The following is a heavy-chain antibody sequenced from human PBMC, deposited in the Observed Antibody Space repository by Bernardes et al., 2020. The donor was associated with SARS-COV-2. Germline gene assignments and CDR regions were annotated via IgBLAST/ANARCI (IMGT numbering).Heavy chain of an antibody. V-gene: IGHV3-53*01. CDR3: AKNVDTGWEAYYYYGMDV. D-gene: IGHD5-18*01. J-gene: IGHJ6*02. CDR2: IYSGWNT. Sequence: GGSLSLSCAASGFTVARNYMTWVRQAPGPGLERVSLIYSGWNTFYTDSVRGRFTISRDNSMNTLYLQMSSLRVEDTAVYYCAKNVDTGWEAYYYYGMDVWGQGTTVTVSS. CDR1: GFTVARNY.